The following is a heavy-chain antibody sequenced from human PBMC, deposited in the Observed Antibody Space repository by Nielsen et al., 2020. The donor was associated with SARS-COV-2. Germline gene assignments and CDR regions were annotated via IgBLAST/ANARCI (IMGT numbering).Heavy chain of an antibody. CDR1: GFTFSSYA. J-gene: IGHJ6*02. D-gene: IGHD2-15*01. CDR2: IYYSGST. V-gene: IGHV4-59*13. Sequence: GSLRLSCAASGFTFSSYAMSWIRQPPGKGLEWIGYIYYSGSTNYNPSLKSRVTISVDTSKNQFSLKLSSVTAADTAVYYCARADGSYYYGMDVWGQGTTVTVSS. CDR3: ARADGSYYYGMDV.